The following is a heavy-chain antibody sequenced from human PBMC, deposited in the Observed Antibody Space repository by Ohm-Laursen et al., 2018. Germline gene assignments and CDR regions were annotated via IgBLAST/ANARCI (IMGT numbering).Heavy chain of an antibody. Sequence: SLRLSCTAAGFTFSNFGMHWVRQAPGKGLEWVAVIWYDGTNKYYADSVEGRFTISRDNSKNTLYLQMNSLRAEDTAVYYCARRSTVGFWFDPWGQGTLVTVSS. CDR3: ARRSTVGFWFDP. CDR1: GFTFSNFG. CDR2: IWYDGTNK. V-gene: IGHV3-33*01. D-gene: IGHD4-11*01. J-gene: IGHJ5*02.